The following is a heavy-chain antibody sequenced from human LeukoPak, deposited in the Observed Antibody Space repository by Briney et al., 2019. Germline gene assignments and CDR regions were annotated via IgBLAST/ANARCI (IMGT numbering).Heavy chain of an antibody. Sequence: SGTLSLTCAVSCGSITSSNWWSWVRQPPGKGLEWMGEIDHSGSTKYNPSLKSRATISVDKSKNQFSLKLTSVTAADTAVYYCARVYKYCSGISCYRFDPWGQGTLVTVSS. CDR2: IDHSGST. CDR1: CGSITSSNW. V-gene: IGHV4-4*02. CDR3: ARVYKYCSGISCYRFDP. D-gene: IGHD2-2*01. J-gene: IGHJ5*02.